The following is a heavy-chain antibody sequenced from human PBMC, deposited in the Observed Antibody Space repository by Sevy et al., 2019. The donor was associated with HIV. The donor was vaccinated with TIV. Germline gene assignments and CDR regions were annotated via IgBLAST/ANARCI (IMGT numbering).Heavy chain of an antibody. CDR1: GFTFSSYE. CDR2: ISNSGTTI. CDR3: ARDLPPSATTVAHFDC. Sequence: GGSLRLSCAASGFTFSSYEMNWVRQAPGKGLEWVSYISNSGTTISYSDSVKGRFTISRDKARNSLYLQMNSLRAEDTAVDYCARDLPPSATTVAHFDCWGQGTLVTVSS. V-gene: IGHV3-48*03. D-gene: IGHD4-17*01. J-gene: IGHJ4*02.